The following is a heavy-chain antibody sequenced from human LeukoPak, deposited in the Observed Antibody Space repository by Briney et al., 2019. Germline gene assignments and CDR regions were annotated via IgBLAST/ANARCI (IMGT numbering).Heavy chain of an antibody. J-gene: IGHJ3*02. CDR3: ARALLRRFGVVIISAFDI. V-gene: IGHV3-7*01. CDR1: GLTFSGYW. CDR2: INQDASQK. Sequence: PGGSLRLSCAVTGLTFSGYWVTWVRQAPGKGLEWVANINQDASQKYYVDSVKGRFTISRDNAKSSLYLQMNSLRAEDTAVYYCARALLRRFGVVIISAFDIWGQGTMVTVSS. D-gene: IGHD3-3*01.